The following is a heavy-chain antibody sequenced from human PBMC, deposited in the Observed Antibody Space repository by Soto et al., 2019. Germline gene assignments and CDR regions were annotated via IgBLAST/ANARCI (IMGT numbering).Heavy chain of an antibody. CDR2: INHSGST. V-gene: IGHV4-34*01. CDR1: GGSFSGYY. D-gene: IGHD2-15*01. Sequence: PSETLSLTCAVYGGSFSGYYWSWIRQPPGKGLEWIGEINHSGSTNYNPSLKSRVTISVDTSKNQFSLKLSSVTAADTAVYYCARSRSYCSGGSCYSGVAFDIWGQGTMLTVSS. J-gene: IGHJ3*02. CDR3: ARSRSYCSGGSCYSGVAFDI.